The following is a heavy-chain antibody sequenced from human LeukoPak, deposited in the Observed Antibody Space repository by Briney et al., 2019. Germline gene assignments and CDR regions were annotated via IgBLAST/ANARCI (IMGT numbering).Heavy chain of an antibody. Sequence: GGSLRLSCAASGFTFSNYAMSWVRQAPGKGLEWVSILSASGGATYYADSVKGRFTISRDNSKNTPYLQLNSLRAEDTAVYYCAKDVAYCSGGSCYPPYYFDYWGQGTLVTVSS. J-gene: IGHJ4*02. CDR2: LSASGGAT. CDR1: GFTFSNYA. CDR3: AKDVAYCSGGSCYPPYYFDY. D-gene: IGHD2-15*01. V-gene: IGHV3-23*01.